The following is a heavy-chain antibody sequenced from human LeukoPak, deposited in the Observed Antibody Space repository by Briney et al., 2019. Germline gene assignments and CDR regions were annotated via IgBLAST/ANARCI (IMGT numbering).Heavy chain of an antibody. CDR2: IKEDGSAQ. CDR1: GFTFRNNW. D-gene: IGHD3-16*02. J-gene: IGHJ4*02. CDR3: ARDSHYDYVWGGYRYTPDY. V-gene: IGHV3-7*01. Sequence: TGGSLRLSCAASGFTFRNNWMTWVRQAPGKGLEWVAHIKEDGSAQNYIDSVKGRFTISRDNSKNTLYLQMNSLRAEDTAVYYCARDSHYDYVWGGYRYTPDYWGQGTLVTVSS.